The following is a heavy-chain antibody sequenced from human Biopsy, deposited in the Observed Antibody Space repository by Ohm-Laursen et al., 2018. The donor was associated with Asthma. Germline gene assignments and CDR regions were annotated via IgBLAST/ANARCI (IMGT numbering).Heavy chain of an antibody. Sequence: ETLSLTCAASGFTFGDYWMSWVRQVPGKGLEWVANIKHDGSEKNHVDSLKGRFTISRDNAKNSLYLQMNSLRAEDTAVYYCARTFHFWSPYHAEHYQLWGQGTLVTASS. V-gene: IGHV3-7*01. CDR2: IKHDGSEK. D-gene: IGHD3-3*02. CDR1: GFTFGDYW. J-gene: IGHJ1*01. CDR3: ARTFHFWSPYHAEHYQL.